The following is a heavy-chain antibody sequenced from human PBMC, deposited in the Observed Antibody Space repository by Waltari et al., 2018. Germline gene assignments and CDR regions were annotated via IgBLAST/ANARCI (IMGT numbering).Heavy chain of an antibody. CDR3: ARDKVLGVGNWFDP. Sequence: LGQPGGSLRLSCAASGFMFRSQEMNWVRQVAGKGLEWVAYISTKGDDVRYAQSVKGRFTISRDNAENSLFRQMDSLRVEDSGVYYWARDKVLGVGNWFDPCGQGTLVTVSS. J-gene: IGHJ5*02. D-gene: IGHD3-16*01. V-gene: IGHV3-48*03. CDR2: ISTKGDDV. CDR1: GFMFRSQE.